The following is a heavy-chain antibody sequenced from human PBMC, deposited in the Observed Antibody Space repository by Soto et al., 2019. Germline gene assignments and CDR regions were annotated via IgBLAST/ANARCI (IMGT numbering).Heavy chain of an antibody. CDR3: ARRRVVYVVGNYYYYMDV. V-gene: IGHV4-59*01. Sequence: SETLSLTCTVSGGSISRYYWSWIRQPPGKGLEWIGYIYYSGSTNYNPSLKSRVTISVDTSKNQFSLKLSSVTAAGTAVYYCARRRVVYVVGNYYYYMDVWCKGTTVTVSS. D-gene: IGHD2-15*01. J-gene: IGHJ6*03. CDR2: IYYSGST. CDR1: GGSISRYY.